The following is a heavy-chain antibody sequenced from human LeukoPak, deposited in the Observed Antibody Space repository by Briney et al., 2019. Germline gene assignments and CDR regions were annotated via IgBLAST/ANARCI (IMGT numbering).Heavy chain of an antibody. J-gene: IGHJ6*02. D-gene: IGHD6-13*01. CDR2: IWYDGDNK. CDR3: ARDQRLPNPAAAGNETDTIDYYGMDV. Sequence: GGSLRLSCAASGFTFSSYGMHWVRQAPGKGLQWVAVIWYDGDNKYYADSVKGRFTISRDNSKNTLYLQMNSLRAEDTAVYFCARDQRLPNPAAAGNETDTIDYYGMDVWGQGTTVTVSS. V-gene: IGHV3-33*01. CDR1: GFTFSSYG.